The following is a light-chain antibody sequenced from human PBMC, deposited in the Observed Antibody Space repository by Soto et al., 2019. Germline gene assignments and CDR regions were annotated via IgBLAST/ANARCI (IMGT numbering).Light chain of an antibody. J-gene: IGLJ1*01. Sequence: QSVLTQPASVSGSPGQSITFSCTGTSSDVGAYNFVSWYEQHPGKAPKLIIYAVSNRPSGVSNRFSGSKSGYTASLTISGLKAEDEADYYCSSLTTSNTLVFGTGTKVTVL. V-gene: IGLV2-14*01. CDR3: SSLTTSNTLV. CDR2: AVS. CDR1: SSDVGAYNF.